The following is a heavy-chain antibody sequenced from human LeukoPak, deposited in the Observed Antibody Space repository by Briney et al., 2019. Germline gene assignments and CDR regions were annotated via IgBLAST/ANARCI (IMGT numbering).Heavy chain of an antibody. CDR3: ARGRYDVLAGYQPPYFDY. CDR2: ISTSSSYK. D-gene: IGHD3-9*01. CDR1: GFTFSNYN. V-gene: IGHV3-21*01. Sequence: GGSLRLSCAASGFTFSNYNINWVRQAPGKGLEWVSSISTSSSYKYYADSVEGRFTISRDNAKDSLYLQMNSLRAEDTAVYYCARGRYDVLAGYQPPYFDYWGQGTLVTVSS. J-gene: IGHJ4*02.